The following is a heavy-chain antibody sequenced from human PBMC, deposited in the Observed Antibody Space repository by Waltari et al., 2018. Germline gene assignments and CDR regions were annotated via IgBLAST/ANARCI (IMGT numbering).Heavy chain of an antibody. V-gene: IGHV7-4-1*02. D-gene: IGHD3-16*01. J-gene: IGHJ4*02. CDR1: GYTFTDHA. CDR3: ARELLGGGAFDS. Sequence: QVQLVQSGSELKKPGASVKVSCKASGYTFTDHAMNWVRQAPGQGLQFLGWINTNPQNPFDARGFAGRFVFSLDTSIGTAYMEITSLKTEDTAVYYCARELLGGGAFDSWGQGTLVSVSS. CDR2: INTNPQNP.